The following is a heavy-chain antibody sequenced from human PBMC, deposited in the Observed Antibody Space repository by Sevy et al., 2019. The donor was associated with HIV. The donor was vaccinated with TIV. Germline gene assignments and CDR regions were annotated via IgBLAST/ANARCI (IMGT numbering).Heavy chain of an antibody. V-gene: IGHV1-18*01. CDR3: ARRNGRAYDSSGYYYSY. CDR2: ISAYNGNT. CDR1: GYTFTSYG. J-gene: IGHJ4*02. D-gene: IGHD3-22*01. Sequence: ASVKVSCKASGYTFTSYGISWVRQAPGQGLEWMGWISAYNGNTNYAQKLQGRVTMTTDTSTSTAYMELRSLRSDDTAVYYCARRNGRAYDSSGYYYSYWGQGTLVTVSS.